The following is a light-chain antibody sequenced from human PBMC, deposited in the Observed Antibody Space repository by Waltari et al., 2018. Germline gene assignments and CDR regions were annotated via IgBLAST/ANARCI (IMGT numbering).Light chain of an antibody. V-gene: IGKV3-15*01. Sequence: ERVLTQSPDTLSVSPGDRAPLSCRASQSVGGNVAWYQQRPGQAPRLLIFGASIRASGIPARFSGSGSGTEFTFTISSLESEDFAVYYCLQYNNWPRTFGQGTKVEV. CDR2: GAS. J-gene: IGKJ1*01. CDR3: LQYNNWPRT. CDR1: QSVGGN.